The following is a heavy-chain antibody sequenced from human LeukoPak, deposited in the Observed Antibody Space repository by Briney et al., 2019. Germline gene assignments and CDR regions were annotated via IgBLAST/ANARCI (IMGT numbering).Heavy chain of an antibody. J-gene: IGHJ3*02. CDR2: IYTSGST. V-gene: IGHV4-4*07. Sequence: SETLCLTCTVSGGSISSYYWSWLRQPAGKGLEWIGRIYTSGSTNYNPSLNSRVTMSVDTSKNQFSLNLSSVTAADTAVYYCARQSSTYYDVLTGPFDIWGQGTMVTVSS. D-gene: IGHD3-9*01. CDR3: ARQSSTYYDVLTGPFDI. CDR1: GGSISSYY.